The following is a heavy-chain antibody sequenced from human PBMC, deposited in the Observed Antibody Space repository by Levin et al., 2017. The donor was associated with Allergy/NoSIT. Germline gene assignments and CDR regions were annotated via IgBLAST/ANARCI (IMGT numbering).Heavy chain of an antibody. CDR3: VTDESGDEDFDY. D-gene: IGHD7-27*01. CDR1: GFILRTSD. CDR2: ITKPSRTI. J-gene: IGHJ4*02. Sequence: GGSLRLSCAASGFILRTSDMNWVRQAPGKGLEWISFITKPSRTISYADSVKGRFTVSRDNAKNSLYLDMNSLRAEDTAVYYCVTDESGDEDFDYWGREPWSPSPQ. V-gene: IGHV3-48*01.